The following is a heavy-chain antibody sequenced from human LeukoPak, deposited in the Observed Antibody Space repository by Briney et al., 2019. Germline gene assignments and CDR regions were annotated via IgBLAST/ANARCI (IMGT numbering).Heavy chain of an antibody. V-gene: IGHV4-31*03. Sequence: SETLSLTCTVSGGSISSGGYYWSWIRQHPGKGLEWIGYIYYSGSTYYNPSLKSRVTISVDTSKNQFSLKLSSVTAADTAVYYCARSIAARPHFDYWGQGTLVTVSS. CDR2: IYYSGST. CDR1: GGSISSGGYY. CDR3: ARSIAARPHFDY. J-gene: IGHJ4*02. D-gene: IGHD6-6*01.